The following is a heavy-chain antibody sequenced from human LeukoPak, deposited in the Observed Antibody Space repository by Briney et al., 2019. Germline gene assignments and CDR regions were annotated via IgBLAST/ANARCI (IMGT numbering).Heavy chain of an antibody. CDR1: GFSFSNAW. CDR2: IKSKTDGGTV. Sequence: GGSLRLSCAASGFSFSNAWMSWVRQAPGKGLEWVGRIKSKTDGGTVVYAAPVKGRFTISRDESKNSLYLQMNSLKTEDTAVYYCGRSRAGAIDYWGQGTLVTVSS. J-gene: IGHJ4*02. D-gene: IGHD1-26*01. CDR3: GRSRAGAIDY. V-gene: IGHV3-15*01.